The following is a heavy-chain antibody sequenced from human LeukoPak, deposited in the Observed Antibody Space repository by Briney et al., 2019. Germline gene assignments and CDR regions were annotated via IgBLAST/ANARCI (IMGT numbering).Heavy chain of an antibody. Sequence: PGGSLRLSCAPSGFTFTSYSMNWVRQAPGKGLEWVSFISSSSSYIDYADSVKGRFTISRDNTKNSLFLQMNNVRAEDTAVYYCARRGYYYDSSGYYSYEGRDYWGQGTVVTVSS. CDR2: ISSSSSYI. V-gene: IGHV3-21*01. J-gene: IGHJ4*02. CDR1: GFTFTSYS. D-gene: IGHD3-22*01. CDR3: ARRGYYYDSSGYYSYEGRDY.